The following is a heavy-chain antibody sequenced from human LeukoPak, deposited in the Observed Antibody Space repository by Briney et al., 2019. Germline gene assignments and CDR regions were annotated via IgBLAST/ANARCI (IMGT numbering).Heavy chain of an antibody. CDR1: GGTFSSYA. J-gene: IGHJ4*02. D-gene: IGHD6-19*01. CDR3: NRGGWYDDFDY. V-gene: IGHV1-69*13. CDR2: IIPIFGTA. Sequence: SVKVSCKASGGTFSSYAISWVRQAPGQGLEWIGGIIPIFGTANYAQKFQGRVTITADESTSTAYMELSSLRSEDTAVYYCNRGGWYDDFDYWGQGTLVTVSS.